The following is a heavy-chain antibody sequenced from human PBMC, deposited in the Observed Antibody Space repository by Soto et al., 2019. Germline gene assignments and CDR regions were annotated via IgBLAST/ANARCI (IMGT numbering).Heavy chain of an antibody. Sequence: SETLSLTCTVSGGSISSGGYYWSWIRQPPGKGLEWIGYIYYSGSTNYNPSLKSRVTISVDTSKNQFSLKLSSVTAADTAVYYRARGWGGYLQHWGQGTLVTVSS. D-gene: IGHD7-27*01. CDR2: IYYSGST. V-gene: IGHV4-61*08. CDR1: GGSISSGGYY. CDR3: ARGWGGYLQH. J-gene: IGHJ1*01.